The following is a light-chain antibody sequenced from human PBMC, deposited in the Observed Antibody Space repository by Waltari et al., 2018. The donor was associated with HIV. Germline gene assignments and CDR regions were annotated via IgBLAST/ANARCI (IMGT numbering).Light chain of an antibody. V-gene: IGLV1-51*01. CDR1: SSNIGNNY. CDR2: DKD. CDR3: GTWDSSLSAWV. Sequence: QSVLTQPPSVSAAPGQKVTISCSGSSSNIGNNYVSWYQHLPGTAPKLLIYDKDKRPSGSPDRFSGSKAGTSATLGITGLQTGDEADYYCGTWDSSLSAWVFGGGTKLTVL. J-gene: IGLJ3*02.